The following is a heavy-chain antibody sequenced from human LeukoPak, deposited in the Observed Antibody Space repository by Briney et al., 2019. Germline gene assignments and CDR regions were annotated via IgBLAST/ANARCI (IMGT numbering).Heavy chain of an antibody. Sequence: EASVKVSCKASGYIFTGYYLHWVRQAPGQGLEWVGGINSNNGDTHYAQNFQGRVTMTRDTSIRTAYMELSRLGSDDTAVYYCARDGDGYNLDWGQGTLVTVSS. V-gene: IGHV1-2*02. CDR3: ARDGDGYNLD. D-gene: IGHD5-24*01. CDR2: INSNNGDT. CDR1: GYIFTGYY. J-gene: IGHJ4*02.